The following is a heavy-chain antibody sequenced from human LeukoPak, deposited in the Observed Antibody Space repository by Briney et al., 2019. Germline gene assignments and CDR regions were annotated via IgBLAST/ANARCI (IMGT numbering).Heavy chain of an antibody. CDR2: IWYDGSNK. Sequence: QPGGSLRLSCAASGFTFSSYGMQWVRQAPGKGLEWVAVIWYDGSNKYYADSVKGRFTISRDNSKNTLYLQMNSLRAEDTAVYYCARDRGRWLEFFGLWGQGTLVTVSS. CDR1: GFTFSSYG. CDR3: ARDRGRWLEFFGL. V-gene: IGHV3-33*01. D-gene: IGHD5-24*01. J-gene: IGHJ4*02.